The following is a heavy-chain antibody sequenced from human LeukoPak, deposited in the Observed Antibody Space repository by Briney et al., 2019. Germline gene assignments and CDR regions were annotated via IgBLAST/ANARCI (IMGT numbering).Heavy chain of an antibody. J-gene: IGHJ5*01. V-gene: IGHV1-2*06. D-gene: IGHD3-22*01. CDR3: ASGSLRLLSWGDYYDSSGYPDS. Sequence: ASVKVSCKASGYTFTGYYMHWVRQAPGQGLEWMGRINPNSGGTNYAQKFQGRVTMTRDTSISTAYMELSRLRSDDTTVYYCASGSLRLLSWGDYYDSSGYPDSWGQGTLVTVSS. CDR2: INPNSGGT. CDR1: GYTFTGYY.